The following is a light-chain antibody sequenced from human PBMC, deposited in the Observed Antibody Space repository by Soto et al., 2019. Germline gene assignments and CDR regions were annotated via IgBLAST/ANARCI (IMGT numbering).Light chain of an antibody. Sequence: DIQMTQSPSTLSASVGDRVTITCRASQSISSWLAWYQQKPGKAPKLLIYDASSLESGVPSRFSGSGSGTEFTLTISNLKPDDFATYYCQQYQSYSRTFGQGTKVEIK. V-gene: IGKV1-5*01. J-gene: IGKJ1*01. CDR3: QQYQSYSRT. CDR1: QSISSW. CDR2: DAS.